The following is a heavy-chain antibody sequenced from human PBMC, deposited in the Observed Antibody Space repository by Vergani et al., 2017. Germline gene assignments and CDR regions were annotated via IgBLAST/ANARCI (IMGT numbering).Heavy chain of an antibody. CDR1: NYSISRGYF. J-gene: IGHJ6*02. Sequence: QVQLQESGPGLVKPSETLSLTCTVSNYSISRGYFWGWIRRPPGKGLEWIASFHHTGMTYNNPSLKSRVTISVDTSKNQFSLKLSSVTAADTAVYYCARDLWKSYGSGSYYYYYGMDVWGQGTTVTVSS. CDR2: FHHTGMT. CDR3: ARDLWKSYGSGSYYYYYGMDV. V-gene: IGHV4-38-2*02. D-gene: IGHD3-10*01.